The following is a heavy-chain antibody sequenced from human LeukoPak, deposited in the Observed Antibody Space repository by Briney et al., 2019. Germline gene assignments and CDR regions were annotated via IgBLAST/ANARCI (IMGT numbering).Heavy chain of an antibody. CDR3: AREDGWYFDY. CDR2: IYYSGST. J-gene: IGHJ4*02. D-gene: IGHD3-10*01. V-gene: IGHV4-61*05. CDR1: GVSIMSSYYY. Sequence: PSETLSLTCTVSGVSIMSSYYYWGGIRQPPGKGLEWIGYIYYSGSTNYNPSLKSRVTISVDTSKNQFSLKLSSVTAADTAVYYCAREDGWYFDYWGQGTLVTVSS.